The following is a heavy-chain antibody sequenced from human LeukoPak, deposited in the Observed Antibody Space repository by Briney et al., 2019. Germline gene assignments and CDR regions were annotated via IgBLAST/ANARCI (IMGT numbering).Heavy chain of an antibody. J-gene: IGHJ4*02. Sequence: GRSLRLSCAASGFSVSSTYMSWVRQAPGKGLEWVSIIYSGGNTYYADSVKGRFTISRDNSKNTLYLQMNRLRPEDTAVYYCARGTVTAPDYWGQGTLVTVSS. CDR3: ARGTVTAPDY. D-gene: IGHD2-21*02. CDR2: IYSGGNT. V-gene: IGHV3-53*01. CDR1: GFSVSSTY.